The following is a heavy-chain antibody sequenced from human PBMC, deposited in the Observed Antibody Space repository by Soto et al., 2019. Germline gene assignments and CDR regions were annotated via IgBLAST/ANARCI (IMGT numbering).Heavy chain of an antibody. Sequence: SETLSLTCTVSGGSISSYYWSWIRQPPGKGLEWIGYIYYSGSTNYNPSLKSRVTISVDTSKNQFSLKLSSVTAADTAVYYCARTGIAAAPSVNWFDPWGQGTLVTVSS. CDR2: IYYSGST. J-gene: IGHJ5*02. CDR3: ARTGIAAAPSVNWFDP. V-gene: IGHV4-59*01. D-gene: IGHD6-13*01. CDR1: GGSISSYY.